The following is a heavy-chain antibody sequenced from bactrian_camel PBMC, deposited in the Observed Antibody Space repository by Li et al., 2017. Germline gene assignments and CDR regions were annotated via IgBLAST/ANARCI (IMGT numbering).Heavy chain of an antibody. Sequence: VQLVESGGGSVQAGGSLRLSCVYTYNSPCIGWFRQVPGKAGEGVACISENDNINYADSVMGRFTISEDSAKNTLYLQMNGLEPEDTAMYYCAASESSYSPTCASRNVYNYWGQGTQVTVS. CDR2: ISENDNI. J-gene: IGHJ4*01. D-gene: IGHD2*01. CDR3: AASESSYSPTCASRNVYNY. V-gene: IGHV3S66*01. CDR1: YTYNSPC.